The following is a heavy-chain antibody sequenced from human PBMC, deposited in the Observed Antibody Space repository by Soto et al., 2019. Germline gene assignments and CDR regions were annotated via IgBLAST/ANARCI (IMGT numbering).Heavy chain of an antibody. Sequence: PSETLSLTCSVSGGSISGHYWTWIRQSPGRGLERIGYIFYSGSTNYNPSLKSRVTISVDTSENQFSLKMSSVTAADTAVYYCARVGSSGWSPDYWGRGTLVTVSS. D-gene: IGHD6-19*01. CDR3: ARVGSSGWSPDY. CDR2: IFYSGST. V-gene: IGHV4-59*11. CDR1: GGSISGHY. J-gene: IGHJ4*02.